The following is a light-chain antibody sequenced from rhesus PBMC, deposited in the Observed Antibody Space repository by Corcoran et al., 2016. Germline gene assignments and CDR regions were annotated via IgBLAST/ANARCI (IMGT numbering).Light chain of an antibody. V-gene: IGKV3-40*03. CDR3: QQYNDLLT. CDR2: NTY. Sequence: EIVMTQSPVTLSLSPGETATLSCRASESVGNYLAWYQQKPGQTPKHLVHNTYLRATGIPDRFSGGGSRTEFALTIRSLEPEDVGVYHCQQYNDLLTFGGGTKVEI. J-gene: IGKJ4*01. CDR1: ESVGNY.